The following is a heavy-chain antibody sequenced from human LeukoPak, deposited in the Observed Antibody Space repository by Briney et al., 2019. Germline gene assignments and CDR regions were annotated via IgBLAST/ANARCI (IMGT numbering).Heavy chain of an antibody. J-gene: IGHJ5*02. Sequence: GSLRLSCAASGFPFSTYSMNWVRQPPGKGLEWIGSIYYSGSTYYNPSLKSRVTISVDTSKNQFSLKLSSVTAADTAVYYCARGPGQTQYNWFDPWGQGTLVTVSS. CDR2: IYYSGST. CDR1: GFPFSTYSMN. CDR3: ARGPGQTQYNWFDP. V-gene: IGHV4-39*01.